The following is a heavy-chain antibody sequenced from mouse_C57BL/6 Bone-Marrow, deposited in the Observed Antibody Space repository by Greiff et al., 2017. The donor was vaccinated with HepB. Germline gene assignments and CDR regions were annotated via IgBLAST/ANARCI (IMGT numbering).Heavy chain of an antibody. CDR1: GYTFTDYE. CDR2: IDPETGGT. Sequence: QVQLQQSGAELVRPGASVTLSCKASGYTFTDYEMHWVKQTPVHGLEWIGAIDPETGGTAYNQKFKGKAILTADKSSSTAYMELRSLTSEDSAVYYCTRSCYYGPKGGYFDVWGTGTTVTVSS. J-gene: IGHJ1*03. V-gene: IGHV1-15*01. D-gene: IGHD1-1*01. CDR3: TRSCYYGPKGGYFDV.